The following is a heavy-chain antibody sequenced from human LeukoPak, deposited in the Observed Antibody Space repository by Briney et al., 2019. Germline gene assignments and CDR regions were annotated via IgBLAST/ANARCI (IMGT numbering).Heavy chain of an antibody. CDR2: TKQDGSEK. D-gene: IGHD3-3*01. Sequence: GGSLRLSCAASGFTFSSYWMSWVRQAPGKGLEWVANTKQDGSEKYYVDSVKGRFTISRDNAKNSLYLQMNSLRAEDTAVYYCARVEEITIFGVVTPHYFDYWGQGTLVTVSS. V-gene: IGHV3-7*01. CDR3: ARVEEITIFGVVTPHYFDY. CDR1: GFTFSSYW. J-gene: IGHJ4*02.